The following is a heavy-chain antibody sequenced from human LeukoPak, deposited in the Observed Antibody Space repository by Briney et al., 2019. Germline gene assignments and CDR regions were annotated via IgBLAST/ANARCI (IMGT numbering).Heavy chain of an antibody. CDR3: ARDKVRGATLA. J-gene: IGHJ4*02. CDR2: IYHSGST. Sequence: SQTLSLTCTVSGGSISSGGYYWSWIRQPPGKGLEWIGYIYHSGSTYYNPSLKSRVTISVDRSKNQFSLKLSSVTAADTAVYYCARDKVRGATLAWGQGPLVTVSS. V-gene: IGHV4-30-2*01. CDR1: GGSISSGGYY. D-gene: IGHD1-26*01.